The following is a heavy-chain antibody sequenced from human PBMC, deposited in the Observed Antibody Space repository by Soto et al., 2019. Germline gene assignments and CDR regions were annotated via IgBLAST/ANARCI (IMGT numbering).Heavy chain of an antibody. CDR2: IKNDGTT. D-gene: IGHD3-3*01. CDR1: GFTVSNYW. V-gene: IGHV3-74*01. J-gene: IGHJ6*02. Sequence: PGESLKISCAASGFTVSNYWMNWVRQAPGKGLVWVSHIKNDGTTSYADSVEGRFTVSRDGAKNSFYLQMNSLRADDTAVYYCAKDRGEEGLKFLEWFGGMDVWGHGTTVTVSS. CDR3: AKDRGEEGLKFLEWFGGMDV.